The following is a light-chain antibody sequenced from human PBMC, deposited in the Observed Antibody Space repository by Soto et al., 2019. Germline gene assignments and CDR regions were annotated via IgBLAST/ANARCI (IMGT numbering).Light chain of an antibody. Sequence: DRKMTVSPSSLAASDGGSINKTCRASQSLNNGLAWYQQKPGKAPSLLIYGASTLERGVPSRFSGTGSGTEFTLTISSLQSDDFAIYYCQQYHRSSRTFGQGTKVEIK. CDR1: QSLNNG. J-gene: IGKJ1*01. CDR2: GAS. V-gene: IGKV1-5*01. CDR3: QQYHRSSRT.